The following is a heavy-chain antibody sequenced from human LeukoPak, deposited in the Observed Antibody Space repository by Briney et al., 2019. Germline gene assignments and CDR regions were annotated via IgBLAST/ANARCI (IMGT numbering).Heavy chain of an antibody. CDR2: ISAYSGNT. Sequence: ASVKVSCKASGYTFTSYGISWVRQAPGQGLEWMGWISAYSGNTNYAQKLQGRVTMTTDTSTSTAYMELRSLRSDDTAVYYCARDPRRGIQLWSQYYMDVWGKGTTVTVSS. J-gene: IGHJ6*03. V-gene: IGHV1-18*01. CDR1: GYTFTSYG. D-gene: IGHD5-18*01. CDR3: ARDPRRGIQLWSQYYMDV.